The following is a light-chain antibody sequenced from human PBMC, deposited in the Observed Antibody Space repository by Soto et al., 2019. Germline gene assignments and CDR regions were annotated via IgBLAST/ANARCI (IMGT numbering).Light chain of an antibody. CDR2: DVS. CDR3: QHYHSYPIT. V-gene: IGKV1-5*01. Sequence: DIQMTQSPSTLSASVGDRVTITCRASQSISGWLAWYQQRPGKAPNLLIFDVSSLASGVPSRFSGSGYGTECTLTINSLQPDDVATYYCQHYHSYPITSGQGTRLEIK. CDR1: QSISGW. J-gene: IGKJ5*01.